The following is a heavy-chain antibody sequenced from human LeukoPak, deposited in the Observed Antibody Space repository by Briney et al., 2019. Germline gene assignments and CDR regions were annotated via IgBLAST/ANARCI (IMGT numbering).Heavy chain of an antibody. Sequence: GRSLGLSCAASGFTFSSYGMHWVRQAPGKGLEWVAVIWYDGSNKYYADSVKGRFTISRDNSKNTLYLQMNSLRAEDTAVYYCARDYDSSWYPVYYGMDVWGKGTTVTVSS. CDR2: IWYDGSNK. CDR1: GFTFSSYG. D-gene: IGHD6-13*01. J-gene: IGHJ6*04. V-gene: IGHV3-33*01. CDR3: ARDYDSSWYPVYYGMDV.